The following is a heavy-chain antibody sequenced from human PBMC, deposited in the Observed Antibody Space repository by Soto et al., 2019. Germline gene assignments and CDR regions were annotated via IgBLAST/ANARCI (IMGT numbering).Heavy chain of an antibody. CDR1: GGSISSSSYY. CDR2: IYYSGST. CDR3: ARQLSGIAAAGTRALNWFDP. Sequence: SETLSLTCTVSGGSISSSSYYWGWIRQPPGKGLEWIGSIYYSGSTYYNPSLKSRVTISVDTSKNQFSLKLSSVTAADTAVYYCARQLSGIAAAGTRALNWFDPGGQGTLVTVSS. J-gene: IGHJ5*02. D-gene: IGHD6-13*01. V-gene: IGHV4-39*01.